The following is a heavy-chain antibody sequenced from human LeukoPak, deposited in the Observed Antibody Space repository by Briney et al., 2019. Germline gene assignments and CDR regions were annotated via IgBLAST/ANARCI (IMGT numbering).Heavy chain of an antibody. J-gene: IGHJ4*02. V-gene: IGHV3-30-3*01. D-gene: IGHD3-10*01. Sequence: GSLSLSCAASGFSFSGYAVHWLRQAPGKGLEWVAFMSNDGTNIYYADSVKGRFTISRDISKNTVYLQMNTLRPEDTAVYYCARGNGPGAYSIDYWGQGTLVTVSS. CDR3: ARGNGPGAYSIDY. CDR2: MSNDGTNI. CDR1: GFSFSGYA.